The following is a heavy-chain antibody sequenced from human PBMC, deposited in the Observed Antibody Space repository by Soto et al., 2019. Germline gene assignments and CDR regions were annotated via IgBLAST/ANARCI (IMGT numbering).Heavy chain of an antibody. J-gene: IGHJ6*03. V-gene: IGHV3-23*01. CDR1: GFTFSSYA. CDR2: ISGSGGST. Sequence: GGSLRLSCAASGFTFSSYAMSWVRQAPGKGLEWVSAISGSGGSTYYADSVKGRFTISRDNSKNTLYLQMNSLRAEDTAVYYCAKGPQLRFLWYYMDVWGKGTTVTVSS. CDR3: AKGPQLRFLWYYMDV. D-gene: IGHD6-6*01.